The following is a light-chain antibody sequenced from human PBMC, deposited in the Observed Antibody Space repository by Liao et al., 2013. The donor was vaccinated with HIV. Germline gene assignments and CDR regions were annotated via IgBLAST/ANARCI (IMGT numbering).Light chain of an antibody. V-gene: IGLV3-25*02. Sequence: SYELTQPPSVSVSPGQTARITCSGDALPKQYAYWYQQKPGQAPVLLIYKDSERPSGIPERFSGSNSENTATLTISWVEAGDEADYYCQVWDSSSAHFGGVFGGGTKLTVL. CDR2: KDS. CDR3: QVWDSSSAHFGGV. J-gene: IGLJ2*01. CDR1: ALPKQY.